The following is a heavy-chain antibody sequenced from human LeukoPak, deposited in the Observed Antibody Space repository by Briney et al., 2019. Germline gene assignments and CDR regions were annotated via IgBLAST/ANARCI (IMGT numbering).Heavy chain of an antibody. J-gene: IGHJ4*02. Sequence: PGGSLRLSCASSGFTFSSYAMSWVRQAPGKGPEWVSVISGSGGSTYYADSVKGRFSISRDNSKNTLYLQMNSLRAEDTAVYYCAKDGTNGGSYFDYWGQGTLVTVSS. CDR2: ISGSGGST. CDR3: AKDGTNGGSYFDY. CDR1: GFTFSSYA. D-gene: IGHD2-8*01. V-gene: IGHV3-23*01.